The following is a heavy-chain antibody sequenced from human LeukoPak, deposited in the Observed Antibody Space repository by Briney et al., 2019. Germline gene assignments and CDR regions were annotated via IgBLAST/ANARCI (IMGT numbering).Heavy chain of an antibody. J-gene: IGHJ5*02. CDR3: ARQSTIAAARIDP. CDR2: IYYSGSA. V-gene: IGHV4-39*01. Sequence: SETLSLTCTISGGSISDSNYYWGWIRQPPGRGLEWIGNIYYSGSAYYSPSLKSRVTVSVDTSKNQFSLKLNSVTAADTAVYYCARQSTIAAARIDPWGQGTLVTVSS. D-gene: IGHD6-25*01. CDR1: GGSISDSNYY.